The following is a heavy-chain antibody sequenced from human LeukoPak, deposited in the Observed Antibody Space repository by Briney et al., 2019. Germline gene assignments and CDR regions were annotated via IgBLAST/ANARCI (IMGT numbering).Heavy chain of an antibody. J-gene: IGHJ4*02. CDR3: ARDRGKDYFGD. Sequence: GGSLRLSCVTSGLTFTNHGFHWLRQSAGRGLEWVAFVRNDGFDTYHSNSVKGRFSISRDDSKNTVYLQMNSLRAEDTALYYCARDRGKDYFGDWGQGTQVTVSS. D-gene: IGHD4-23*01. CDR2: VRNDGFDT. V-gene: IGHV3-30*02. CDR1: GLTFTNHG.